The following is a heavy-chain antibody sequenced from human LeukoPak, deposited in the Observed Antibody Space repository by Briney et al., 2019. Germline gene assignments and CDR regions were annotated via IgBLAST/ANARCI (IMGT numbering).Heavy chain of an antibody. Sequence: SETLSLTCTVSGGFISRSYYYWAWIRQPPGKGLEWIGSIHYSGSIYYNPSLKSRVTISVDASKNQFSLKVTSMTAADTGVYYCTRSFPGIVGAADFWGQGTLVTVSS. V-gene: IGHV4-39*07. J-gene: IGHJ4*02. CDR2: IHYSGSI. CDR1: GGFISRSYYY. D-gene: IGHD6-13*01. CDR3: TRSFPGIVGAADF.